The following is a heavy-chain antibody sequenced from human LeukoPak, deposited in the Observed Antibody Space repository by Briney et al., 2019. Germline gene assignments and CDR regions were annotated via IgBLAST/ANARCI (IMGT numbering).Heavy chain of an antibody. D-gene: IGHD6-19*01. J-gene: IGHJ4*02. V-gene: IGHV3-9*01. CDR2: ISWNSCSI. Sequence: GGSLRLSCAASGFTFDDYPMHWVRQAPGKGLEWVSGISWNSCSIGYADSVKGRFTISRDNAKNSLYLQMNSLRAEDTALYYCAKVNSPIAVAGYDYWGQGTLVTVSS. CDR3: AKVNSPIAVAGYDY. CDR1: GFTFDDYP.